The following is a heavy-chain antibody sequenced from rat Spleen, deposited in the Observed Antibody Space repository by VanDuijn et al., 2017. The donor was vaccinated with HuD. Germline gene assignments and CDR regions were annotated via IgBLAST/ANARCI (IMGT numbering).Heavy chain of an antibody. CDR3: ARTGLQSYYFDY. V-gene: IGHV5-25*01. D-gene: IGHD1-1*01. CDR2: ITNTGGTP. Sequence: EVQLVESGGGLVQPGRSMKLSCAASGFTFSGFPMAWVRQAPTKGLEWVASITNTGGTPYYLGSVKGRFTISRDNAKSTLYLQMDSLRSEDTATYYCARTGLQSYYFDYWGQGVMVTVSS. CDR1: GFTFSGFP. J-gene: IGHJ2*01.